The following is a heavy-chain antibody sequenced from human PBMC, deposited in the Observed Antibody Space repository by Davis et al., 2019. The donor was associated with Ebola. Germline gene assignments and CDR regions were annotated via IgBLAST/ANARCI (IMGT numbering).Heavy chain of an antibody. CDR2: INPHNGNT. D-gene: IGHD1-26*01. Sequence: ASVKVSCKASGYTFTSYGITWVRQAPGQGLEWMGWINPHNGNTNYAQNVQGRVTMTTDTSTSTAYMEVGSLRSEDTAVYYCSVGGQGGGFDYWGQGTLVPVSS. CDR3: SVGGQGGGFDY. CDR1: GYTFTSYG. V-gene: IGHV1-18*04. J-gene: IGHJ4*02.